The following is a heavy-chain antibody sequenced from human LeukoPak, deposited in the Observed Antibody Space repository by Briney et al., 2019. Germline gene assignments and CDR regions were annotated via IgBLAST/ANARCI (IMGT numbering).Heavy chain of an antibody. CDR2: INPNSGGT. Sequence: ASVKVSCKASGYTFSNYYIHWVRQAPGQGLEWMGWINPNSGGTNYAQKFQGRVTMTRDTSISTAYMELSRLRSDDTAVYYCARDGYYDSSGYSLFNFDYWGQGTLVTVSS. CDR3: ARDGYYDSSGYSLFNFDY. V-gene: IGHV1-2*02. D-gene: IGHD3-22*01. CDR1: GYTFSNYY. J-gene: IGHJ4*02.